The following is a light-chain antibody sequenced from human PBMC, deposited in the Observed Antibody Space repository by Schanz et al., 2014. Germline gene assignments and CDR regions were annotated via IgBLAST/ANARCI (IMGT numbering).Light chain of an antibody. V-gene: IGKV3D-20*02. CDR3: QQRSNWPLT. Sequence: EIVLTQSPGTLSLSPGERATLSCRASQSVSSSYLAWYQQKPGQAPRLLMYAAAYRATGIPDRFSGSGSGTDFTLTISRLEPDDFAVYYCQQRSNWPLTFGGGTKVEIK. CDR1: QSVSSSY. CDR2: AAA. J-gene: IGKJ4*01.